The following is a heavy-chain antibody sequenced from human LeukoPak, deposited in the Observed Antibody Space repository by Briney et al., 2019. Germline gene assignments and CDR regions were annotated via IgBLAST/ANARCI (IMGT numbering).Heavy chain of an antibody. D-gene: IGHD3-16*02. CDR1: GGSISSYY. Sequence: SETLSLTCTVSGGSISSYYWSWIRQPPGKGLEWIGYIYYSWSTNYNPSLKSRVTISVDTSKNQFSLKLSSVTAADTAVYYCARVGNDYDYVWGSYRPAHYYFDYWGQGTLVTVSS. V-gene: IGHV4-59*01. CDR3: ARVGNDYDYVWGSYRPAHYYFDY. CDR2: IYYSWST. J-gene: IGHJ4*02.